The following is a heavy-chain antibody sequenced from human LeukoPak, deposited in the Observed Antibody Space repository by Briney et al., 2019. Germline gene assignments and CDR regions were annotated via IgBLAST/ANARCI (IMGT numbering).Heavy chain of an antibody. CDR1: GFTFSSYS. V-gene: IGHV3-23*01. CDR2: ITGSGGST. D-gene: IGHD3-22*01. Sequence: GGSLRLSCAASGFTFSSYSMNWVRQAPGKGLDWVSAITGSGGSTYYADSVKGRFTISRDNSKNTLYLQMNSLRAEDTAVYYCAKDSSGYYYSSGDAFDIWGQGTMVTVSS. J-gene: IGHJ3*02. CDR3: AKDSSGYYYSSGDAFDI.